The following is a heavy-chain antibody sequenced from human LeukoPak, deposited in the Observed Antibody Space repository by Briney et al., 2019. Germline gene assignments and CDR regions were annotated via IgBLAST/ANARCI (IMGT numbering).Heavy chain of an antibody. CDR2: ISSSSSYI. J-gene: IGHJ4*02. Sequence: SGGSLRLSCTASGFTFGDYLMSWFRQAPGKGLEWVSSISSSSSYIYYADSVKGRFTISRDNAKNSLYLQMNSLRAEDTAVYYCAREIVATGEGFDYWGQGTLVTVSS. CDR3: AREIVATGEGFDY. V-gene: IGHV3-21*01. CDR1: GFTFGDYL. D-gene: IGHD5-12*01.